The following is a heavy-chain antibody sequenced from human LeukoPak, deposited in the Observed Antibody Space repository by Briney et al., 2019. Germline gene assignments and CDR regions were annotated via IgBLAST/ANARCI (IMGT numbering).Heavy chain of an antibody. V-gene: IGHV3-48*03. J-gene: IGHJ6*03. CDR1: GFTFSSYE. CDR2: ISSSGDSI. Sequence: GGSLRLSCVASGFTFSSYEMNWVRQAPGKGLEWVSYISSSGDSIYYADSVKGRFTISRDNAKKSLYLQMNSLRHEDTAVYYCAREHHPSYYYYYMDVWGKGTTVTVSS. CDR3: AREHHPSYYYYYMDV.